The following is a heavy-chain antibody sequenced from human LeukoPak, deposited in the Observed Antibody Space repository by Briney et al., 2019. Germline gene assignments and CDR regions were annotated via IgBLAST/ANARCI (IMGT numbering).Heavy chain of an antibody. CDR2: ITDSPNYV. CDR1: GFTFTNSS. D-gene: IGHD1-1*01. J-gene: IGHJ5*02. CDR3: ARDPYQLSWFDP. V-gene: IGHV3-21*01. Sequence: KTGGSLRLSCAASGFTFTNSSMNWIRHAPGKGLEWVSSITDSPNYVEYADSVKGRFTISRDDAKNSLYLQMDSLRADDTAVYYCARDPYQLSWFDPWGQGTLVTVSS.